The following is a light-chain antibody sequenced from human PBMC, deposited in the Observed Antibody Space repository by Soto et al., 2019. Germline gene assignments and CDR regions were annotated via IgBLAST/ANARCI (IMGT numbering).Light chain of an antibody. CDR1: QSVSIY. V-gene: IGKV1-39*01. CDR3: QQSYSTPT. J-gene: IGKJ2*01. CDR2: ASS. Sequence: DIQIAQSPSSLSASVGDRVTVTCRTSQSVSIYVNWYQQEPGKAPILLIYASSSLQSGVPSRFSGSGSGTDFTLTISSLEPEDFATYYCQQSYSTPTFGQGTKVDIK.